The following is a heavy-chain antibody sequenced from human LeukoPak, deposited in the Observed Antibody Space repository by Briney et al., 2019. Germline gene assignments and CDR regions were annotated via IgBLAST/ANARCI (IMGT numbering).Heavy chain of an antibody. J-gene: IGHJ4*02. Sequence: ASVKVSCKASGGTFSSYAISWVRQAPGQGLEWMGGIIPIFGTANYAQKFQGRVTITADKSTSTAYMELSSLRSEDTAVYYCARDRVSDAPPYSSGWYARGQGTLVIVSS. CDR3: ARDRVSDAPPYSSGWYA. CDR2: IIPIFGTA. CDR1: GGTFSSYA. V-gene: IGHV1-69*06. D-gene: IGHD6-19*01.